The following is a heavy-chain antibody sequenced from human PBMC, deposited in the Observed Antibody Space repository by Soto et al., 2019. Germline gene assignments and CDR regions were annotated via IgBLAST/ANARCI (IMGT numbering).Heavy chain of an antibody. CDR2: IYYSGST. J-gene: IGHJ3*02. CDR1: GGSISSYY. Sequence: PSETLSLTCTVSGGSISSYYWSWIRQPPGKGLEWIGYIYYSGSTNYNPSLKSRVTISVDTSKNQFSLKLSSVTAADTAVYYCAKQGGIGGSPGVFDIWGQGTMVTVSS. D-gene: IGHD1-26*01. CDR3: AKQGGIGGSPGVFDI. V-gene: IGHV4-59*08.